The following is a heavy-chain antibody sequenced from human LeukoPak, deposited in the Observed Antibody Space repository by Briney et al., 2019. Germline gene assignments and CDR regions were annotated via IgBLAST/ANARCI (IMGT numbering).Heavy chain of an antibody. J-gene: IGHJ4*02. D-gene: IGHD1-26*01. CDR3: VKLVGVTKTNDH. V-gene: IGHV3-23*01. Sequence: PGGSLRLSCAASVFTFKDYVMSWVRQAPGRGLEWVSSISISGTETYDADSVKGRFAVSRDNSKNTLYLQMSNLRGEDTAVYYCVKLVGVTKTNDHWRPGTQVTVSS. CDR1: VFTFKDYV. CDR2: ISISGTET.